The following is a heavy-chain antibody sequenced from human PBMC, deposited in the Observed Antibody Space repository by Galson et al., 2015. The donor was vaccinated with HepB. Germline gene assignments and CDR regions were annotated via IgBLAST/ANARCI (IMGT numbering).Heavy chain of an antibody. D-gene: IGHD2-2*01. CDR1: GFTFSSYA. CDR2: ISGSGGST. J-gene: IGHJ4*02. CDR3: AKDSVSLVVPAAHADY. Sequence: SLRLSCAASGFTFSSYAMSWVRQAPGKGLEWVSAISGSGGSTYYADSVKGRFTISRDNSKNALYLQMNSLRAEDTAVYYCAKDSVSLVVPAAHADYWGQGTLVTVSS. V-gene: IGHV3-23*01.